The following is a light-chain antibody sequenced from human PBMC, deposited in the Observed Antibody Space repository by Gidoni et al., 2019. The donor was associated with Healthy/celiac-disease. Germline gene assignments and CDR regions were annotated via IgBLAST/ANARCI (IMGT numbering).Light chain of an antibody. CDR1: QCISNY. J-gene: IGKJ2*01. V-gene: IGKV1-27*01. Sequence: IQMTPSPSSLSASVGDRVTITCRASQCISNYLAWYQQKPGKFPKLLIYAASTLQSGVPSRFSGSGSGTDLTFTISSLQPEDVETYYCQKYNSAPYTFGQGTKLEIK. CDR3: QKYNSAPYT. CDR2: AAS.